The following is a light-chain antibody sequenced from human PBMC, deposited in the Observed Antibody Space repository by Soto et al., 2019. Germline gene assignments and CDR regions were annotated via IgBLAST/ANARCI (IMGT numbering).Light chain of an antibody. CDR3: RSYAGRTAIYV. J-gene: IGLJ1*01. CDR1: SSDVGYYDF. V-gene: IGLV2-14*01. Sequence: QSVLTQPASVSGSPGQSITISCTGTSSDVGYYDFVSWYQQHPGKAPKLIIYEVSNRPSGVSDRFSASKSGNTASLTISGLQAEDEADYQCRSYAGRTAIYVFATGPKVTVL. CDR2: EVS.